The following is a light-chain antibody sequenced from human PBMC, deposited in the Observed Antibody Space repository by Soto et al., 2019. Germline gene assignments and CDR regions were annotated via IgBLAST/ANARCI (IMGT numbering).Light chain of an antibody. V-gene: IGKV1-39*01. J-gene: IGKJ1*01. CDR3: QQTYNPPRT. CDR1: EAIARY. Sequence: DIQLTQSPSSLSASGGDRVTLTCRAREAIARYLNWYQQKPGKAPNLLVYAASTLKSGFPSRFSGTGSGTDFTLTISRLQPEDFATYYCQQTYNPPRTFGQGTTVESK. CDR2: AAS.